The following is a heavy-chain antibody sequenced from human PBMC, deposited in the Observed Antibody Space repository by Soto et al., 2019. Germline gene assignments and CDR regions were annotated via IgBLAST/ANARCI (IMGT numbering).Heavy chain of an antibody. CDR2: ISYDGSNK. V-gene: IGHV3-30*18. D-gene: IGHD3-16*01. Sequence: QVQLVESGGGVVQPGRSLRLSCAASGFTFSSYGMHWVRQAPGKGLEWVAVISYDGSNKYYADSVNGRFSISRDNSKNSLYLQMNSLRAEDTAVYFCAKVRGGGSDYYYGMDVWGQGTTVTVSS. CDR3: AKVRGGGSDYYYGMDV. J-gene: IGHJ6*02. CDR1: GFTFSSYG.